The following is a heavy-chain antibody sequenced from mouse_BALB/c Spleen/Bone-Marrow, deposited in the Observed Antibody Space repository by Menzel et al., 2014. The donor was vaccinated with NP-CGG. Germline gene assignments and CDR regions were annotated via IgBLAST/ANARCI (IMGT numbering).Heavy chain of an antibody. Sequence: DVKLVESGGGLVKPGGSLKLSCAASGFTFSSYAMSWVRPTPEKRLEWVASISSGGSTYYPDSVKGRFAISRDNARNILYLQMSSLRSEDTAMYYCARARFYYGKLVDYWGQGTSVTVSS. CDR1: GFTFSSYA. CDR3: ARARFYYGKLVDY. CDR2: ISSGGST. V-gene: IGHV5-6-5*01. D-gene: IGHD1-1*01. J-gene: IGHJ4*01.